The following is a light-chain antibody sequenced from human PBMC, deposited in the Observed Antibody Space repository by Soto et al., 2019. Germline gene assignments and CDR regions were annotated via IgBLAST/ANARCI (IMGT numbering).Light chain of an antibody. CDR2: GAS. CDR1: QSVIIN. CDR3: QQRSNWWWT. J-gene: IGKJ1*01. V-gene: IGKV3-15*01. Sequence: EIVITQSPATLSVSPGERSTLSCRASQSVIINLAWYQQKPGQAPRLLLYGASTRATGIPARFSGSGSGTDFTLTISSLEPEDFAVYYCQQRSNWWWTFGQGTKV.